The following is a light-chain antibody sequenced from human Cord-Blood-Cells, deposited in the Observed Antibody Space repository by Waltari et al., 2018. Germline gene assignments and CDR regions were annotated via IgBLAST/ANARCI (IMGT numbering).Light chain of an antibody. J-gene: IGKJ3*01. CDR1: QSVSSSY. CDR3: QPYGSSPAT. Sequence: EIVLTQSPGTLSLSPGERATLSCRARQSVSSSYLEWYQQKPGQAPRLLIYGASRRATGISDRFSGSGSWTEFTLTISRLEPEDFAVYYCQPYGSSPATFGPGTTVDIK. CDR2: GAS. V-gene: IGKV3-20*01.